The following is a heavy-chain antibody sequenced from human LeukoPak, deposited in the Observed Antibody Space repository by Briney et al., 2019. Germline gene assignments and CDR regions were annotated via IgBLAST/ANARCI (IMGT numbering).Heavy chain of an antibody. D-gene: IGHD3-10*01. Sequence: SETLSLTCTVSAGSISSYYWSWIRQPPGEGRGWNGSIYYRGSPNYNTSLKSRSPLSVHRPKNQFSRNLHSLHAAATPLFSSPRGLARGDYYGTGNYYWGRRTLVTVSS. CDR3: PRGLARGDYYGTGNYY. CDR1: AGSISSYY. J-gene: IGHJ4*02. V-gene: IGHV4-59*01. CDR2: IYYRGSP.